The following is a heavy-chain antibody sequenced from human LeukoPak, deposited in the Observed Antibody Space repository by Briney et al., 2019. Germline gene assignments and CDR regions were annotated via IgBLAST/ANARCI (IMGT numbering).Heavy chain of an antibody. J-gene: IGHJ6*03. Sequence: PSETLSLACAVYGGSFSGYYWSWIRQPPGKGLEWIGEINHSGSTNYNPSLKSRVTISVDTSKNQFSLKLSSVTAADTAVYYCARRVVGATSYYYYYYMDVWGKGTTVTVSS. CDR3: ARRVVGATSYYYYYYMDV. CDR1: GGSFSGYY. CDR2: INHSGST. D-gene: IGHD1-26*01. V-gene: IGHV4-34*01.